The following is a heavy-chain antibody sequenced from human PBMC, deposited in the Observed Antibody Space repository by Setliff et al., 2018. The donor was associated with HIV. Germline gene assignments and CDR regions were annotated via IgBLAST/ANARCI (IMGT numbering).Heavy chain of an antibody. V-gene: IGHV4-39*07. CDR1: GASISSSTDY. Sequence: SETLSLTCTVSGASISSSTDYWGWIRQPPGKGLEWIGEINGTGSTNYNPSLKSRVSISLDTSKSQFSLKLRSVTAADTGVFYCARGTYYYDNSDYFPEKYYYMDVWGKGTTVTVSS. J-gene: IGHJ6*03. CDR2: INGTGST. CDR3: ARGTYYYDNSDYFPEKYYYMDV. D-gene: IGHD3-22*01.